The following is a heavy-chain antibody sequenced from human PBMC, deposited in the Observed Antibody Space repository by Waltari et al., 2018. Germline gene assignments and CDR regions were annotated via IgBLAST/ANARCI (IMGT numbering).Heavy chain of an antibody. CDR2: INHSGST. Sequence: QVQLQQWGAGLLKPSETLSLTCAVYGGSFSGYYWSWIRQPPGKGLEWIGEINHSGSTNYNPSLKSRVTISVDTSKNQFSLKLSSVTAADTAVYYCAKTPEPSYDYVWGSYRYPSYFDYWGQGTLVTVSS. D-gene: IGHD3-16*02. J-gene: IGHJ4*02. CDR1: GGSFSGYY. CDR3: AKTPEPSYDYVWGSYRYPSYFDY. V-gene: IGHV4-34*01.